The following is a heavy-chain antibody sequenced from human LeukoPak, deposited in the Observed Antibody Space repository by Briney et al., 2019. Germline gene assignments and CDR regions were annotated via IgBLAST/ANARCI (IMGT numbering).Heavy chain of an antibody. CDR2: ISFDGTHK. CDR1: GFTFSSYA. CDR3: AEGGLRCVGSCYLSLDY. D-gene: IGHD2-15*01. J-gene: IGHJ4*02. V-gene: IGHV3-30-3*01. Sequence: GGSLRLSFAASGFTFSSYALPWVPQAPGKGLGWVAVISFDGTHKYYADSGKGRFTISRDNSKNTLYLQMNSLRAEDMAVYYCAEGGLRCVGSCYLSLDYWAQRTLDSV.